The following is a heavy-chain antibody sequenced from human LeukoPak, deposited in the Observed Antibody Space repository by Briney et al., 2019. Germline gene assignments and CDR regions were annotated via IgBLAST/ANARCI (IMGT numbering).Heavy chain of an antibody. D-gene: IGHD3-10*01. CDR1: GFTFSSYG. CDR3: ARVDPLGGWFGESKTPYGMDV. CDR2: IWYDGSNK. J-gene: IGHJ6*02. V-gene: IGHV3-33*01. Sequence: GGSLRLSCAASGFTFSSYGMHWVRQAPGKGLEWVAVIWYDGSNKYYADSVKGRFTISRDNSKNSLYLQMNSLRAEDTAVYYCARVDPLGGWFGESKTPYGMDVWGQGTTVTVSS.